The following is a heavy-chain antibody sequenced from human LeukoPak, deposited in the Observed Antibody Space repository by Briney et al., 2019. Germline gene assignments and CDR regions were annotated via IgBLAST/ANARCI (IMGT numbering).Heavy chain of an antibody. J-gene: IGHJ4*02. V-gene: IGHV1-46*03. CDR1: GHTFTSKF. CDR2: VNPSDGET. Sequence: ASVKVSCKASGHTFTSKFVHGVRQAPGQGREWRAVVNPSDGETKYAQKLQGRITMTRDTSKGKVYMELSSLRSEDTAVYYCAGETDAFDYWGQGTLVTVSS. CDR3: AGETDAFDY.